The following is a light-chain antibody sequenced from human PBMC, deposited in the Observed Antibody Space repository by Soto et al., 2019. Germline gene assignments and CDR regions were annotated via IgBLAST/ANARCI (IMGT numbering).Light chain of an antibody. CDR2: KAS. J-gene: IGKJ1*01. CDR3: QQYGSSSPWT. V-gene: IGKV1-5*03. CDR1: QSISSL. Sequence: DIQMTQSPSTLSASVGDRVTITCRASQSISSLLAWYQQKPGKAPKLLIYKASSLETGVPSRFSGSGSGTEFTLTISSLQPDDLASYYCQQYGSSSPWTFGQGTKVEVK.